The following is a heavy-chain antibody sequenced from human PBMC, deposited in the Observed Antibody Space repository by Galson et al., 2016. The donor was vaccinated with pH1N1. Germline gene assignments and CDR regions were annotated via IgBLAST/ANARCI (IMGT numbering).Heavy chain of an antibody. D-gene: IGHD3-10*01. CDR3: SRDLPYYYESGKDRGLVVV. Sequence: SLRLSCAASGFTFGDYSLNWVRQAPGKGLEWVGFIRSNAFGGTTEYAASVKGRFTVSRDDSKNIAYLQLNSLKTEDTAVYYCSRDLPYYYESGKDRGLVVVWGKGTTVIVSS. V-gene: IGHV3-49*04. CDR2: IRSNAFGGTT. J-gene: IGHJ6*04. CDR1: GFTFGDYS.